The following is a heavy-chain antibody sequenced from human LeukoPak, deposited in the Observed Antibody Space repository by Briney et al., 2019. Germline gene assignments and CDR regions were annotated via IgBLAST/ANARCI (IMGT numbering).Heavy chain of an antibody. CDR2: ISSSGSSI. Sequence: GGCLRLSCAVSGFTLSSYEMNWVRPAPGKGLEWVSHISSSGSSIYYADSVMGRFTISRDNAKNSLYLQMNSLRAEDTAVYYCARGGYERSLANWGQGTLVTVSS. CDR1: GFTLSSYE. CDR3: ARGGYERSLAN. D-gene: IGHD5-12*01. J-gene: IGHJ4*02. V-gene: IGHV3-48*03.